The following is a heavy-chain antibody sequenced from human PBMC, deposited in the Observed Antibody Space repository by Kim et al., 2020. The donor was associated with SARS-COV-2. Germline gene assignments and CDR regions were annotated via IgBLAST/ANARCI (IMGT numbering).Heavy chain of an antibody. CDR2: IRSKAYGGTT. CDR1: GFTFGDYA. D-gene: IGHD6-19*01. Sequence: GGSLRLSCTASGFTFGDYAMSWFRQAPGKGLEWVGFIRSKAYGGTTEYAASVKGRFTISRDDSKSISYLQMNSLKTEDTAVYYCTGYIGYSSGRYYFDYWGQGTLVTVSS. V-gene: IGHV3-49*03. CDR3: TGYIGYSSGRYYFDY. J-gene: IGHJ4*02.